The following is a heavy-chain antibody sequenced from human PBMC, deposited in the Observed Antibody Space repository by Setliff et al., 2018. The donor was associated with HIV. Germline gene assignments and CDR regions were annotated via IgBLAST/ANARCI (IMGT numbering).Heavy chain of an antibody. Sequence: PGGSLRLSCAASGFTFSSYAMHWVRQAPGKGLEWIGSIYYSGSTYYNSSLKSRVTIFVDTSKNQLSLKLRSVTAADTAVYYCARLGRGIAVAGTRIDYWGRGTLVTVSS. J-gene: IGHJ4*02. CDR2: IYYSGST. CDR1: GFTFSSYAMH. V-gene: IGHV4-59*05. D-gene: IGHD6-19*01. CDR3: ARLGRGIAVAGTRIDY.